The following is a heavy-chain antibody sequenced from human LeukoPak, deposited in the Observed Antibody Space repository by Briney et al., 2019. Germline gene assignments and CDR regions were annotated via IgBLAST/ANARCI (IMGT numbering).Heavy chain of an antibody. CDR1: GFTFSSYA. Sequence: GGSLRLSCAASGFTFSSYAMSWVRQAPGKGLEWVSAISGSGGSTYYADSVRGRFTISRDNSKNTLYLQMNSLRAEDTAVYYCAKRSYYDSSGYYPSYFDYGGRGPRVTVSS. J-gene: IGHJ4*02. CDR3: AKRSYYDSSGYYPSYFDY. V-gene: IGHV3-23*01. D-gene: IGHD3-22*01. CDR2: ISGSGGST.